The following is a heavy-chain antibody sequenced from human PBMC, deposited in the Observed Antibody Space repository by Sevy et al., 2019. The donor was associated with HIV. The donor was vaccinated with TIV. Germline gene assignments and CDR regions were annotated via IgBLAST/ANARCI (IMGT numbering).Heavy chain of an antibody. CDR2: IKQDGSEK. J-gene: IGHJ4*02. D-gene: IGHD2-2*02. V-gene: IGHV3-7*01. CDR3: AKGGVVVPAAKPFDY. Sequence: GGSLRLSCAASGFTFSSYWMSWVLQAPGKGLEWVANIKQDGSEKYYVDSVKGRFTISRDNAKNSLYLQMNSLRAEDTAVYYCAKGGVVVPAAKPFDYWGQGTLVIVSS. CDR1: GFTFSSYW.